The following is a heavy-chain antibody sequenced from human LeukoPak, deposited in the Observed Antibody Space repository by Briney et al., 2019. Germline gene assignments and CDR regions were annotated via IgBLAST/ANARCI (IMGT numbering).Heavy chain of an antibody. D-gene: IGHD5-12*01. CDR1: GFTFTTYW. Sequence: GGSLRLSCEASGFTFTTYWLGWVRQPPGKGLEWVANIKQDGTEKYYADSVKGRFTISRDNAKNSLYLQMNSLRAEDTAVYYCAANVGDYRLGVWGKGTTVTVSS. CDR2: IKQDGTEK. V-gene: IGHV3-7*01. CDR3: AANVGDYRLGV. J-gene: IGHJ6*04.